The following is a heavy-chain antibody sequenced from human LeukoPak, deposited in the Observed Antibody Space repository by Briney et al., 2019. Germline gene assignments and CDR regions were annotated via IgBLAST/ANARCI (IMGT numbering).Heavy chain of an antibody. CDR2: ISGSGGST. V-gene: IGHV3-23*01. Sequence: HSGGSLRLSCAASGFTFSSYAMSWVRQAPGKGLEWVSAISGSGGSTYYADSVKGRFTISRDNSKNTLYLQMNSLRAEDTAVYYCAKANTYYYDSSGHFQHWGQGTLVTVSS. J-gene: IGHJ1*01. D-gene: IGHD3-22*01. CDR3: AKANTYYYDSSGHFQH. CDR1: GFTFSSYA.